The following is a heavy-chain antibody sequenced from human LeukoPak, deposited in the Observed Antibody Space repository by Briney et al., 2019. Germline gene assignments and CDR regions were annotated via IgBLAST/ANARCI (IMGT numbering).Heavy chain of an antibody. V-gene: IGHV3-74*01. J-gene: IGHJ4*02. D-gene: IGHD5-18*01. CDR1: GFTFSNHR. CDR2: INRDGSRT. Sequence: SGGSLRLSCAASGFTFSNHRMHWVRQAPGKGLMWVSRINRDGSRTDYADSVKGRFTISRDDAKNTLYLQVNSLRAEDTAVYFCARGGSDTAMAHDYWGQGTLVTVSS. CDR3: ARGGSDTAMAHDY.